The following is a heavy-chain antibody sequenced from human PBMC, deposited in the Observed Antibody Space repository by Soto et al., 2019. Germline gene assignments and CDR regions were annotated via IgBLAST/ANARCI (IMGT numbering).Heavy chain of an antibody. V-gene: IGHV3-21*01. D-gene: IGHD3-22*01. Sequence: PGGSLRLSCAASGFTFSSYSMNWVRQAPGKGLEWVSSISSSSSYIYYADSVKGRFTISRDNAKNSLYLQMNSLRAEDTAVYYCARVSTMMVVAPFDYWGQGTLVTVPS. CDR3: ARVSTMMVVAPFDY. J-gene: IGHJ4*02. CDR2: ISSSSSYI. CDR1: GFTFSSYS.